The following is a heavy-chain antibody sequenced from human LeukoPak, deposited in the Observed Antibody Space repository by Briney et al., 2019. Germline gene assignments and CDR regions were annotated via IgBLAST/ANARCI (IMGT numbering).Heavy chain of an antibody. CDR2: ISAYNGNT. CDR3: ARCQLVREYNWFDP. J-gene: IGHJ5*02. D-gene: IGHD6-13*01. CDR1: GYTFTSYG. Sequence: ASVKVSCKASGYTFTSYGISWVRQAPGQGLEWMGWISAYNGNTNYAQKLQGRVTMTTDTSTSTAYMELRSLRSDDTAVYYCARCQLVREYNWFDPWGQGTLVTVSS. V-gene: IGHV1-18*01.